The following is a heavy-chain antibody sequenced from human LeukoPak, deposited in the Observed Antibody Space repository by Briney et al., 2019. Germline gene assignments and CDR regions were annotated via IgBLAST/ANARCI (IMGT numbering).Heavy chain of an antibody. J-gene: IGHJ4*02. CDR2: ISAYNGNT. V-gene: IGHV1-18*01. Sequence: ASVKVSCKASGYTFISYGISWVRQAPGQGLEWMGWISAYNGNTNYAQKLQGRVTMTTDTSTSSAYMELRSLRSDDTAVYHCARDSATTVRADYWGQGTLVTVSS. D-gene: IGHD4-17*01. CDR1: GYTFISYG. CDR3: ARDSATTVRADY.